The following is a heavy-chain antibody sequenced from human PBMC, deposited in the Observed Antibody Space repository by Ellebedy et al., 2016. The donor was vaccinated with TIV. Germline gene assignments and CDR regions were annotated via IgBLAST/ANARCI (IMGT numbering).Heavy chain of an antibody. CDR3: TKDFSTGWRSIEY. Sequence: GGSLRLSCRGSGFTFNNYAMSWVRQAPGKGLEWVSAIHASGAHKYYADSVRGRFTVSRDNSKNTLFLEMNSLRAEDTALYYCTKDFSTGWRSIEYWGQGTLVTVSS. CDR1: GFTFNNYA. J-gene: IGHJ4*02. V-gene: IGHV3-23*01. D-gene: IGHD2-8*02. CDR2: IHASGAHK.